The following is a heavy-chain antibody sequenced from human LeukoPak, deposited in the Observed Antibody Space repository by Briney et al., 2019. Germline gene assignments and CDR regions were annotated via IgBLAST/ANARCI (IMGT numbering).Heavy chain of an antibody. Sequence: GGSLRLSCGASGFTVSSNYMSWVRQAPGKGLEWVSVIYSGGGTYHTDSVKGRFTTSRDNSKNTLYLQMNSLRAEDTAVYYCAREGYSSSFDHWGQGTLVTVSS. J-gene: IGHJ4*02. D-gene: IGHD6-6*01. CDR2: IYSGGGT. CDR1: GFTVSSNY. V-gene: IGHV3-53*01. CDR3: AREGYSSSFDH.